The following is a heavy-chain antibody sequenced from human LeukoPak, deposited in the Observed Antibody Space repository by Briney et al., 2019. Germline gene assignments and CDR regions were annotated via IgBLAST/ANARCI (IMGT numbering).Heavy chain of an antibody. Sequence: QSGGSLRLSCAASGFTVRSNYMTWVRQAPGKGLEWVPIIYSGGTTYYADSVRDRFTISRDNSKNALYLQMSSLRAEDTAVYYCARGEGELSRGYSKYYFDYWGQGTLVTVSS. CDR2: IYSGGTT. J-gene: IGHJ4*02. CDR1: GFTVRSNY. V-gene: IGHV3-53*01. D-gene: IGHD3-22*01. CDR3: ARGEGELSRGYSKYYFDY.